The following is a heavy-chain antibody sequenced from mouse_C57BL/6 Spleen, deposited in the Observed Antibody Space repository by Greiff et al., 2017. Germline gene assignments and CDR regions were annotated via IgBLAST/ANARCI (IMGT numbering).Heavy chain of an antibody. CDR1: GFTFSDYY. Sequence: EVKLMESEGGLVQPGSSMKLSCTASGFTFSDYYMAWVRQVPEKGLEWVANINYDGSSTYYLDSLKSRFIISRDNAKNILYLQMSSLKSEDTATYYCARGDYYGSSYDYFDYWGQGTTLTVSS. J-gene: IGHJ2*01. V-gene: IGHV5-16*01. D-gene: IGHD1-1*01. CDR2: INYDGSST. CDR3: ARGDYYGSSYDYFDY.